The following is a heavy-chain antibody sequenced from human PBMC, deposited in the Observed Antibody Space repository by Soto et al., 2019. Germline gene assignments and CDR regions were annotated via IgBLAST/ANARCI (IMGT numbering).Heavy chain of an antibody. Sequence: QVQLVQSGAEVKKPGASVKVTCKASGYTFTSYGISWVRQAPGQGLEWMGWISAYNGNTNYAQKLQGRVTMTTDTSTSTAYMELRSLRSDDTAVYYCASPMGYCSSTSCPLDYWGQGTLVTVSS. CDR2: ISAYNGNT. V-gene: IGHV1-18*01. J-gene: IGHJ4*02. CDR3: ASPMGYCSSTSCPLDY. D-gene: IGHD2-2*01. CDR1: GYTFTSYG.